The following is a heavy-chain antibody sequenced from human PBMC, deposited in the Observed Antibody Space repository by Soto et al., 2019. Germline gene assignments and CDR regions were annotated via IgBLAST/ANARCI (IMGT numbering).Heavy chain of an antibody. V-gene: IGHV4-30-2*01. J-gene: IGHJ4*02. CDR2: IYDSGST. CDR1: GDSIIRGGYS. D-gene: IGHD4-17*01. Sequence: SETLSLTCAVSGDSIIRGGYSCTCIRQPPGNALELIGNIYDSGSTSYNPSLKSRVTISMDTSKNQFSLRLTSVTAADTAVYYCARDGRSLQDYGGNRLGFDYWGQGTQVTVSS. CDR3: ARDGRSLQDYGGNRLGFDY.